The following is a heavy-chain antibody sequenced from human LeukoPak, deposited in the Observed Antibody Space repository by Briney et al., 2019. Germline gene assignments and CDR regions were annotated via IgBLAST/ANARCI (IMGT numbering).Heavy chain of an antibody. V-gene: IGHV4-31*03. Sequence: SETLSLTCTVSVGSLSSGGYYWGWIRQHPGEGLEWIGYIYYSGSTYYNPSLKSRVTISVDTSKNQFSLKLSSVTAADTAVYYCARDDSSGPLAFDIWGQGTMVTVSS. CDR1: VGSLSSGGYY. CDR2: IYYSGST. CDR3: ARDDSSGPLAFDI. D-gene: IGHD3-22*01. J-gene: IGHJ3*02.